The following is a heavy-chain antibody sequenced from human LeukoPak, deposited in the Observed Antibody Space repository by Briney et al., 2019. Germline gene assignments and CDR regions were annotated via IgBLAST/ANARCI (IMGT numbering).Heavy chain of an antibody. CDR3: ARAPIGSVDY. Sequence: SETLSLTCTVFGDSITNSYWTWTRLPPGKGLEWIAYIYYTGYTNYNPSLKSRVSISVDTSKNQLSLKLISVTAADTAVYYCARAPIGSVDYWGPGAQVTVSS. J-gene: IGHJ4*02. CDR2: IYYTGYT. CDR1: GDSITNSY. D-gene: IGHD1-1*01. V-gene: IGHV4-59*01.